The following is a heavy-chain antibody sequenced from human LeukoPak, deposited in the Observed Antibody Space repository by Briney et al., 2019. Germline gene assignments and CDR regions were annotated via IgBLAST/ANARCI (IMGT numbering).Heavy chain of an antibody. CDR3: ASGRQLGY. CDR2: IKEDGSEK. CDR1: GFTFSNYW. D-gene: IGHD6-13*01. J-gene: IGHJ4*02. V-gene: IGHV3-7*01. Sequence: GGSLSLSCAASGFTFSNYWMSWVRQAPGKGLEWVANIKEDGSEKYYVDSVKGRFTISRDNARNPLYLQMNSLRAEDTAVYYCASGRQLGYWGQGTLVTVSS.